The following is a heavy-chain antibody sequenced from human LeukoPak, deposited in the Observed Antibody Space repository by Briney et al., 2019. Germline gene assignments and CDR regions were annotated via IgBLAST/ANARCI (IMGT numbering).Heavy chain of an antibody. V-gene: IGHV3-30*07. J-gene: IGHJ6*02. Sequence: SVKGRFTISRDNSKNTLYLQMNSLRAEDTAVYYCAREDHYYHGMDVWGQGTTVTVPS. CDR3: AREDHYYHGMDV.